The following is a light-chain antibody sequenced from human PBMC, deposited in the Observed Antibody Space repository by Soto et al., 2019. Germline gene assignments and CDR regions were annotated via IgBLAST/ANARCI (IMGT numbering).Light chain of an antibody. V-gene: IGKV3-20*01. J-gene: IGKJ4*01. CDR3: QQYGSSPVT. CDR2: GAS. CDR1: QSISSSY. Sequence: EIVLTQSPGTLSLSPGERATLSCRVSQSISSSYLAWYQQIPGQAPRLLIYGASVRATGIPDRFSGSGSGTDFTLTISRLEPEDFAVYFCQQYGSSPVTFGGGTKVEIK.